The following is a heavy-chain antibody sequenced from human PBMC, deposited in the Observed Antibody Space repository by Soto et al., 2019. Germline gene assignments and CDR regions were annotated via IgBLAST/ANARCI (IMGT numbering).Heavy chain of an antibody. D-gene: IGHD1-1*01. CDR3: AREPATAKPEGVDF. Sequence: ASVKVSCKASGYTFSNYYIHWVRQAPGQGLEWMGWINPNSGGTKYAPKFQGGVTMTRDTSITTAYMELSRLRSGDTAVYYCAREPATAKPEGVDFWGQGTLVTVSS. J-gene: IGHJ4*02. CDR1: GYTFSNYY. V-gene: IGHV1-2*02. CDR2: INPNSGGT.